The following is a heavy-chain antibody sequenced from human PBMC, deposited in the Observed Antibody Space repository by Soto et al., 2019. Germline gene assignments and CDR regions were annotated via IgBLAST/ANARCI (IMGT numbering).Heavy chain of an antibody. CDR1: GFSISDYG. Sequence: QVQLVESGGGVVQPGWSVRLSCAASGFSISDYGMEWVRQAPGKGLEWVALISYDGSNTYYADSVKGRFTISRDNSKDTLFLQMTGLRREDTAVYYCAKGAGDRLSLGMDVWGQGTTVTVSS. CDR2: ISYDGSNT. D-gene: IGHD1-26*01. V-gene: IGHV3-30*18. J-gene: IGHJ6*02. CDR3: AKGAGDRLSLGMDV.